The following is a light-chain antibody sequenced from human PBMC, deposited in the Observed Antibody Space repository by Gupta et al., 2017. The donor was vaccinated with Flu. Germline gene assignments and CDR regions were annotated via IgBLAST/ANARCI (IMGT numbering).Light chain of an antibody. Sequence: QVVVTQEPSVSASHGGTVTLTCGLTSGAVVSTFSPSWYQQSPGQPPRPLMHDIDIRFPGVPARFAGSIRSYRAALTITGVQAEDQSHYYCLLYMGGGVSVFGEGTKLTV. CDR3: LLYMGGGVSV. CDR1: SGAVVSTFS. V-gene: IGLV8-61*01. J-gene: IGLJ2*01. CDR2: DID.